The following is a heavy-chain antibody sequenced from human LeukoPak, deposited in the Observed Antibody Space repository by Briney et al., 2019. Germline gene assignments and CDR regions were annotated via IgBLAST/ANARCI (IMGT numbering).Heavy chain of an antibody. J-gene: IGHJ6*04. CDR1: GFTFSSYG. V-gene: IGHV3-30*18. Sequence: GGSLRLSCAASGFTFSSYGMHWVRQAPGKGLEWVAVISYDGSNKYYADSVKGRFTISRDKPKNTLYLQMNSLRAEDTAVYYCAKDAEYYGMDVWGKGTTVTVSS. CDR3: AKDAEYYGMDV. CDR2: ISYDGSNK.